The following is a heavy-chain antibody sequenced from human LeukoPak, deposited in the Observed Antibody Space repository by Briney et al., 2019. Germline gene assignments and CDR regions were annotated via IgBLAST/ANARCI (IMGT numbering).Heavy chain of an antibody. CDR1: GFTVYSNH. Sequence: PGGSLRLSCAASGFTVYSNHMSWVRQAPETGPEWVSVIYGDGRTYYADSVKGRFTVSRDNSKNTLYLQMNNLRTEDTAVYYCARGYCSGGSCYFNYFDYWGQGTLVTVSS. D-gene: IGHD2-15*01. V-gene: IGHV3-53*01. CDR2: IYGDGRT. CDR3: ARGYCSGGSCYFNYFDY. J-gene: IGHJ4*02.